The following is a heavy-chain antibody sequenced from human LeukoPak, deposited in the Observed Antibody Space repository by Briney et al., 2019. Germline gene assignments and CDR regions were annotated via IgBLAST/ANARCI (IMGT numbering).Heavy chain of an antibody. V-gene: IGHV3-7*05. CDR1: GFTSSSYW. D-gene: IGHD6-13*01. CDR3: ARGWYGGY. J-gene: IGHJ4*02. Sequence: GGSLRLSCAASGFTSSSYWMSWVRQAPGKGLEWVANIKQDGSEKYYVDSVKGRFTISRDNAKNSLYLQMNSLRAEDTAVYYCARGWYGGYWGQGTLVTVSS. CDR2: IKQDGSEK.